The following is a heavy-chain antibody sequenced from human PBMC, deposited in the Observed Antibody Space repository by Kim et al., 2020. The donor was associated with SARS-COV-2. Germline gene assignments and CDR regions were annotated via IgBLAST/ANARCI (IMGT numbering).Heavy chain of an antibody. CDR1: GGSFSGYY. Sequence: SETLSLTCAIYGGSFSGYYWSWIRQPPGKGLEWIGEINHSRGTNCNPSLKSRVTISVDTSKSQFSLKLSSVTAADTAVYYCARWKGYSSGWYYFDYWGQGTLVTVSS. J-gene: IGHJ4*02. CDR2: INHSRGT. CDR3: ARWKGYSSGWYYFDY. V-gene: IGHV4-34*01. D-gene: IGHD6-19*01.